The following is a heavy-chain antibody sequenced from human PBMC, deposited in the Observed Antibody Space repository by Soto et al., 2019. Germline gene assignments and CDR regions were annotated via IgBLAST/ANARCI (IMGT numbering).Heavy chain of an antibody. CDR2: IYNGEST. V-gene: IGHV4-59*01. CDR1: GASISSRY. J-gene: IGHJ4*02. Sequence: QLQESGPGLVKSSETMSLTCTGSGASISSRYWRWVRQPPGKGLEWIGYIYNGESTHYNPSLKSRVTISVDTPKNQVPLNLGSVTAADTAVYYCEPTHGWPGFDFWGQGILVTVSS. D-gene: IGHD6-19*01. CDR3: EPTHGWPGFDF.